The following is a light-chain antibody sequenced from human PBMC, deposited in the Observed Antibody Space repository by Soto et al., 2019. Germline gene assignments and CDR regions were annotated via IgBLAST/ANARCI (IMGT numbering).Light chain of an antibody. CDR2: GAS. J-gene: IGKJ5*01. V-gene: IGKV3D-15*01. CDR3: QQYHNWPPIT. Sequence: EIVMTQSPIRRSXSPWERASLXXXXSQFVSSNLAWYQQKPGQAPRLLIYGASTRATGIPARFSGSGSGTEFTLTISNLQSEDFAVYFCQQYHNWPPITFGQGTRLEIK. CDR1: QFVSSN.